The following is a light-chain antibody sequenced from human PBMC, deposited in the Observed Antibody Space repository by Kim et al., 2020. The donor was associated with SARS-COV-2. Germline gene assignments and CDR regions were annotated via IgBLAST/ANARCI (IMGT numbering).Light chain of an antibody. V-gene: IGKV2-30*01. CDR3: MQGIYLHRT. CDR2: KAS. Sequence: PGSISCRSSQSLGDSDGNSYLNWFQQRPGQSPRRLIYKASTRDSGVPERFSGSGSGTDFTLKISRVEAEDVGVYYCMQGIYLHRTFGQGTKVDIK. J-gene: IGKJ1*01. CDR1: QSLGDSDGNSY.